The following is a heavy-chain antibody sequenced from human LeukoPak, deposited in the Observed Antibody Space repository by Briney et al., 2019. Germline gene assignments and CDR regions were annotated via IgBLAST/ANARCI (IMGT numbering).Heavy chain of an antibody. Sequence: GGSLRLSCAASGFTFSSYSMNWVRQAPGKGLEWVSSISSSSSYIYYADSVKGRLTISRDNSKNTLYLQMNSLRAEDTAVYYCAKNGHGSGSYYPRTKYYFDYWGQGTLVTVSS. CDR3: AKNGHGSGSYYPRTKYYFDY. V-gene: IGHV3-21*04. J-gene: IGHJ4*02. CDR2: ISSSSSYI. D-gene: IGHD3-10*01. CDR1: GFTFSSYS.